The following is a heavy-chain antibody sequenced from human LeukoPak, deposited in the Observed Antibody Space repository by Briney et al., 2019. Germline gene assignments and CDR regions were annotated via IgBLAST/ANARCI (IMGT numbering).Heavy chain of an antibody. D-gene: IGHD1-26*01. V-gene: IGHV4-59*12. Sequence: SSEALSLTCTVSGGSISSYYWSWIRQPPGKGLEWIGYIYYSGSTNYNPSLKSRVTISVDTSKNQFSLKLSSVTAADTAVYYCARNSPSGATLFDYWGQGTLVTVSS. CDR3: ARNSPSGATLFDY. J-gene: IGHJ4*02. CDR1: GGSISSYY. CDR2: IYYSGST.